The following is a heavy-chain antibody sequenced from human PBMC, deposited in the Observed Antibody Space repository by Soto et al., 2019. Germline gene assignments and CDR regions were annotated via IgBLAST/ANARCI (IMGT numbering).Heavy chain of an antibody. J-gene: IGHJ4*02. CDR1: GFTFSSYA. CDR3: ATDLRYCSSNSCYEECFDY. D-gene: IGHD2-2*01. CDR2: ISGSGGST. V-gene: IGHV3-23*01. Sequence: EVQLLESGGGLVQHGGSLRLSCAASGFTFSSYAMSWVRQAPGKGLEWVSAISGSGGSTYYADSVKGRFTISRDNSKNTLSRQMNSLRAADTAVYYCATDLRYCSSNSCYEECFDYWGQGTLVTFSS.